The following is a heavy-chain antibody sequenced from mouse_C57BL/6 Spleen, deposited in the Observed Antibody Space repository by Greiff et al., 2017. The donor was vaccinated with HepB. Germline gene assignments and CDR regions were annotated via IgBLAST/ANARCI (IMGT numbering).Heavy chain of an antibody. CDR3: ARVTTVVPYFDY. Sequence: VQLQQPGAELVKPGASVKLSCKASGYTFTSYWMHWVKQRPGQGLEWIGMIHPNSGSTNYNEKFKSKATLNVDKSSSTAYMQLSSLTSEDSAVYYCARVTTVVPYFDYWGQGTTLTVSS. CDR2: IHPNSGST. CDR1: GYTFTSYW. D-gene: IGHD1-1*01. V-gene: IGHV1-64*01. J-gene: IGHJ2*01.